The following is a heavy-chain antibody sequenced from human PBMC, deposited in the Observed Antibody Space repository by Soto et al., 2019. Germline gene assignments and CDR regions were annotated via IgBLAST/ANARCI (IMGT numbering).Heavy chain of an antibody. CDR3: TPGLGAPPQPGDWFDP. V-gene: IGHV3-15*01. CDR1: GFTFSNAW. D-gene: IGHD3-16*01. J-gene: IGHJ5*02. Sequence: GGSLRLSCAASGFTFSNAWMSWVRQAPGKGLEWVGRIKSKTDGGTTDYAAPVKGRFTISRDDSKNTLYLQMNSLKTEDTAVYSCTPGLGAPPQPGDWFDPWGQGTLVTVSS. CDR2: IKSKTDGGTT.